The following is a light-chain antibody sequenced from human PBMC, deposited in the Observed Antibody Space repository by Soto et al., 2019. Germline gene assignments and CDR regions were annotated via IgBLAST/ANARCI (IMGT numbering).Light chain of an antibody. Sequence: QPVLTQPPSVSGAPGQRVTISCTGSGSNIGAGYDVHWYQQLPGTAPKLLIFANINRPSGVPDRFSGSKSGTSASLAITGLRAEDEADYYCQSYDSSPSGYVFGNGTKVTVL. V-gene: IGLV1-40*01. CDR3: QSYDSSPSGYV. J-gene: IGLJ1*01. CDR1: GSNIGAGYD. CDR2: ANI.